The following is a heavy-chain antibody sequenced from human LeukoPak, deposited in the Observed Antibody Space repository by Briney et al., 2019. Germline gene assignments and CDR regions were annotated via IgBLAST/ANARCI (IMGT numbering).Heavy chain of an antibody. CDR1: GYTFTSYY. D-gene: IGHD3-22*01. V-gene: IGHV1-46*01. J-gene: IGHJ4*02. CDR2: INPSGGST. CDR3: AREEPHPTYYYDSSGYYLVD. Sequence: ASVKVSCKASGYTFTSYYMHWVRQAPGQGLEWMGIINPSGGSTSYAQKFQGRVTMTRDTSTSTVYMELSSLRSEDTAVYYCAREEPHPTYYYDSSGYYLVDWGQGTLVTVSS.